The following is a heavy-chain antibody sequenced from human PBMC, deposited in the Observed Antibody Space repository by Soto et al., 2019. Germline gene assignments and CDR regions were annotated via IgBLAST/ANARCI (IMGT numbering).Heavy chain of an antibody. D-gene: IGHD3-3*01. J-gene: IGHJ4*02. CDR2: ISGSGGST. CDR1: GFTFSSYA. CDR3: AKESGDFGVVTSYFDY. Sequence: GGSLRLSCAASGFTFSSYAMSWVRQAPGKGLEWVSAISGSGGSTYYADSVKGRFTISRDNPKNTLYLQMNSLRAEDTAVYYCAKESGDFGVVTSYFDYWGQGTLVTVSS. V-gene: IGHV3-23*01.